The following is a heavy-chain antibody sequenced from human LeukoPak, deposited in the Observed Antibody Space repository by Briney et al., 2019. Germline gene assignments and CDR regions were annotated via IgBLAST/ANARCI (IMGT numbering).Heavy chain of an antibody. V-gene: IGHV3-74*01. CDR2: INSDGGST. Sequence: PGGSLRLSCAASGFTFSSYSMNWVRQAPGKGLGWVSRINSDGGSTTYADSVKGRFTISRDNAKNSLYLHMNSLRAEDAAVYYCASVGYSRGWYPYWGQGTLVTVSS. CDR1: GFTFSSYS. J-gene: IGHJ4*02. CDR3: ASVGYSRGWYPY. D-gene: IGHD6-19*01.